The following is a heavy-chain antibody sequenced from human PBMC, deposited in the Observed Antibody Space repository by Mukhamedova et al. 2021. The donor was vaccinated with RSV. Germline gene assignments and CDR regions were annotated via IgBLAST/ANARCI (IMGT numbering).Heavy chain of an antibody. V-gene: IGHV3-30*04. J-gene: IGHJ5*02. CDR3: ARETITMVRGVISPWFDP. D-gene: IGHD3-10*01. CDR2: ISYDGSNK. Sequence: GLEWVAVISYDGSNKYYADSVKGRFTISRDNSTNTLYLQMNSLRAEDTAVYYCARETITMVRGVISPWFDPWCQGTLVTVSS.